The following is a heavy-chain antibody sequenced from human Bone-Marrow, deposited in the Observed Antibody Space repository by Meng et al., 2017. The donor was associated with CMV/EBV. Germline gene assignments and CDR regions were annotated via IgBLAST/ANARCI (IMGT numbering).Heavy chain of an antibody. D-gene: IGHD1-20*01. J-gene: IGHJ4*02. V-gene: IGHV4-59*01. Sequence: SETRSLTCTVSGGSISSYYWSWIRQPPGKGLEWIGYIYYSGSTNYNPSLKSRVTISVDTSKNQFSLKLSSVTAADTAVYYWASFRYNWNFDYWGQGTLVTVSS. CDR3: ASFRYNWNFDY. CDR2: IYYSGST. CDR1: GGSISSYY.